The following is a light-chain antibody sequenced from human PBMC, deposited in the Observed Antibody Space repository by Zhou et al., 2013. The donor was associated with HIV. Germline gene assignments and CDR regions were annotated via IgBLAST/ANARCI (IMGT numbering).Light chain of an antibody. CDR3: QVYNSWPQVCA. J-gene: IGKJ2*01. CDR2: GAS. V-gene: IGKV3-15*01. CDR1: QSVGTN. Sequence: EIVMTQSPATLSVSLGERTTLSCRASQSVGTNLAWYQQKPGQAPRLLIRGASARATGIPDRFSGSGSGTEFTLTISSLQSEDSGLYYCQVYNSWPQVCAFGQGTKVEI.